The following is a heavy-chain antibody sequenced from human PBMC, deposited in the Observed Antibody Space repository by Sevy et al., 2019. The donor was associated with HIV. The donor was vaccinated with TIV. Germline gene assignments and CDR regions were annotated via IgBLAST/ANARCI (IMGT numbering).Heavy chain of an antibody. CDR2: ISYDGSNK. V-gene: IGHV3-30*18. CDR1: GFTFSSYG. D-gene: IGHD3-22*01. Sequence: GGSLRLSCAASGFTFSSYGMHWVRQAPGKGLEWVAVISYDGSNKYYAEYVKGRLTRSRDNSKNTVYLQINSVRAEDTAVYYCAKDDSSGYYRAPVDYWGKGTLVTVSS. J-gene: IGHJ4*02. CDR3: AKDDSSGYYRAPVDY.